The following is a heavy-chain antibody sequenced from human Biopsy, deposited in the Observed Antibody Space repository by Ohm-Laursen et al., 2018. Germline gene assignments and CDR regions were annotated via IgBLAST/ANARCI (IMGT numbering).Heavy chain of an antibody. CDR3: ARDRHHAAGSYAGMDV. J-gene: IGHJ6*02. CDR2: ISGYNDNT. Sequence: ASVKVSCKASGYMFYSYGVSWVRLAPGQGPEWMGWISGYNDNTNYPQSLQGRVTLTTDASSSTAYMELRGLRSDDTAVYYCARDRHHAAGSYAGMDVWGQGTTVTVSS. CDR1: GYMFYSYG. D-gene: IGHD3-10*01. V-gene: IGHV1-18*01.